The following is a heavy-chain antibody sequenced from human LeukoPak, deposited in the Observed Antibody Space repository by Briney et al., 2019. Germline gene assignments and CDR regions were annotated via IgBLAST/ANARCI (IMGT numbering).Heavy chain of an antibody. D-gene: IGHD3-10*01. J-gene: IGHJ5*02. V-gene: IGHV4-61*08. CDR2: IHGSGSSGST. CDR1: GGSISSGGYY. Sequence: SETLSLTCTVSGGSISSGGYYWSWIRQPPGKGLEYIGYIHGSGSSGSTNYNPSLKSRVTISADTSKNQFSLKVRFVTAADTAVYYCARVGLGNWFDPWGQGTLVTVSS. CDR3: ARVGLGNWFDP.